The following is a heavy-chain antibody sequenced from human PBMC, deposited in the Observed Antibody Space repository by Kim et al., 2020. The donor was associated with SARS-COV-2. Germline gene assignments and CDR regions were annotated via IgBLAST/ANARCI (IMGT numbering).Heavy chain of an antibody. CDR3: AKDRDTMVRGVMGVWFDP. V-gene: IGHV3-23*01. J-gene: IGHJ5*02. D-gene: IGHD3-10*01. Sequence: KGRFTISRDNSKNTLYLQMNSLRAEDTAVYYCAKDRDTMVRGVMGVWFDPWGQGTLVTVSS.